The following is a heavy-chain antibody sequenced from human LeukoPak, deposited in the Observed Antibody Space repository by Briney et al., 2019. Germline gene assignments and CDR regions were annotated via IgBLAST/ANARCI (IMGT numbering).Heavy chain of an antibody. D-gene: IGHD3-10*01. V-gene: IGHV3-74*01. J-gene: IGHJ2*01. CDR3: ARGSPSGFFDL. CDR2: INPDGSVT. Sequence: GGSLRLSCAASGFTFSRYWMHWVRQAPGKGLVWVSPINPDGSVTTYADAVKGRFTISRDNAENTLYLQMNNLRVEDTAVYYCARGSPSGFFDLWGRGTLVTVSS. CDR1: GFTFSRYW.